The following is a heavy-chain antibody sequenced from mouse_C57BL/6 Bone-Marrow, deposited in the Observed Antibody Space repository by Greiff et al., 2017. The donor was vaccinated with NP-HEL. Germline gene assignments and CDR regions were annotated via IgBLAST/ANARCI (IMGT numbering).Heavy chain of an antibody. J-gene: IGHJ3*01. CDR1: GFTFSDFY. CDR3: ARDHYDYDSFAY. D-gene: IGHD2-4*01. V-gene: IGHV7-1*01. Sequence: EVMLVEPGGGLVQSGRSLRLSCATSGFTFSDFYMEWVRQAPGKGLEWIAASRNKANDYTTEYSASVKGRFIVSRDTSQSILYLQMNALRAEDTAIYYCARDHYDYDSFAYWGQGTLVTVSA. CDR2: SRNKANDYTT.